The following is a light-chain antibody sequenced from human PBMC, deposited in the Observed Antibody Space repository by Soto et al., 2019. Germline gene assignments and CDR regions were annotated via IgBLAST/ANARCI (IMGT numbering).Light chain of an antibody. CDR1: QSTSNY. J-gene: IGKJ5*01. CDR3: QPSYSTPIT. CDR2: AAS. Sequence: DIQMTQSPSSLSASVGDRVTITCRASQSTSNYLNWYQQKPGKAPKLLIYAASTLQSGVPSRFSGGGSGTDFTLTISSLQPEDFATYYCQPSYSTPITFGQGTRLEIK. V-gene: IGKV1-39*01.